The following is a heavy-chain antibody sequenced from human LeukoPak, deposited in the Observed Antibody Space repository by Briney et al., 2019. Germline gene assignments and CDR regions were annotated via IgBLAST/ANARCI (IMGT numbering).Heavy chain of an antibody. D-gene: IGHD3-22*01. CDR1: GFTFSSYA. CDR2: ISYDGSNK. J-gene: IGHJ4*02. CDR3: ARDAYDSSGYYYDY. Sequence: GGSLRLSCAASGFTFSSYAMHWVRQAPGKGLEWVAVISYDGSNKYYADSVKGRFTISRDNSKSTLYLQMNSLRAEDTAVYYCARDAYDSSGYYYDYWGQGTLVTVSP. V-gene: IGHV3-30*01.